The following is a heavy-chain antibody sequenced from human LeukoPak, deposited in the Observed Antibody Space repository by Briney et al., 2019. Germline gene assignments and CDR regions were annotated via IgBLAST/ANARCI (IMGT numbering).Heavy chain of an antibody. Sequence: PSETLSLTCAVYGGPFSGYFWSWIRQPPGKGLELIGEINPGVSTLYTPSLMSRVAISVDTSKKQFSLRLTSVTDADTAVYYCARRRAEIKRYYFDYWGQGTLVTVSS. J-gene: IGHJ4*02. CDR2: INPGVST. CDR1: GGPFSGYF. D-gene: IGHD3-10*01. CDR3: ARRRAEIKRYYFDY. V-gene: IGHV4-34*01.